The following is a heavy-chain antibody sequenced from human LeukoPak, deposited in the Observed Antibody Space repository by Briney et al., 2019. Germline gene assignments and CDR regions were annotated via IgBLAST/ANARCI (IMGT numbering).Heavy chain of an antibody. Sequence: PSETLSLTCAVYGGSFSGYYWSWIRQPPGKGLEWIGEINHSGSTNYNPSLKSRVTISVDTSKSQFSLKLSSVTAADTAVYYCARGRGGWWSQQQFDYWGQGTLVTVSS. V-gene: IGHV4-34*01. D-gene: IGHD2-15*01. CDR3: ARGRGGWWSQQQFDY. CDR2: INHSGST. CDR1: GGSFSGYY. J-gene: IGHJ4*02.